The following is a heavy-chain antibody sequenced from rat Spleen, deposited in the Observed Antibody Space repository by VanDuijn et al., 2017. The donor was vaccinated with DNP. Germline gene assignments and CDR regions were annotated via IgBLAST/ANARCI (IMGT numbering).Heavy chain of an antibody. D-gene: IGHD4-3*01. CDR2: ISPSGGSI. J-gene: IGHJ3*01. CDR1: GFTFSNYG. CDR3: TRDADNSGSNWFAY. Sequence: EVQLVESGGGLVQPGNSLKLSCAASGFTFSNYGMAWVRQAPTKGLEWVATISPSGGSIYYPDSVKGRFTISRDNAKSTLYLQMNSLRSEDTATYYCTRDADNSGSNWFAYWGQGTLVTVSS. V-gene: IGHV5S23*01.